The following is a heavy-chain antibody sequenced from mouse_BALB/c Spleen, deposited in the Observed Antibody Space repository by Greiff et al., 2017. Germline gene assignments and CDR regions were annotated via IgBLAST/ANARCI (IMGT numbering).Heavy chain of an antibody. J-gene: IGHJ2*01. CDR2: IDPANGNT. D-gene: IGHD1-1*01. CDR1: GFNIKDTY. Sequence: DVKLQESGAELVKPGASVKLSCTASGFNIKDTYMHWVKQRPEQGLEWIGRIDPANGNTKYDPKFQGKATITADTSSNTAYLQLSSLTSEDTAVYYCANGSSYYFDDWGQGTTLTVSS. V-gene: IGHV14-3*02. CDR3: ANGSSYYFDD.